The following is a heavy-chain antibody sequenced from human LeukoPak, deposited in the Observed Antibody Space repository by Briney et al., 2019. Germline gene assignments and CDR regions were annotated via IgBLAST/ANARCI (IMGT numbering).Heavy chain of an antibody. CDR1: GGSFSGYY. J-gene: IGHJ4*02. Sequence: SETLSLTCAVYGGSFSGYYWTWIRQPPGKGLEWIGEINHSGSTNYNPSLKSRVTISVGTSKNQFSLRLNSVTAADTAVYYCARDRFGELLVDYWGQGTLVTVSS. CDR3: ARDRFGELLVDY. V-gene: IGHV4-34*01. D-gene: IGHD3-10*01. CDR2: INHSGST.